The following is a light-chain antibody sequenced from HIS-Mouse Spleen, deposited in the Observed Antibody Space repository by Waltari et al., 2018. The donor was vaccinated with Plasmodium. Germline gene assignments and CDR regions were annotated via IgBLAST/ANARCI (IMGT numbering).Light chain of an antibody. CDR1: SDINVGSYN. J-gene: IGLJ3*02. Sequence: QPVLTQPPSSSASPGESARLTCTLPSDINVGSYNIYWYQQKPGSPPRYLLYYYSDSDKGQGSAVPSACSGSKDASTNTVILLMAGLQCEDEAVYYCMMWLSNASGVFGGGTKLAVL. CDR3: MMWLSNASGV. V-gene: IGLV5-37*01. CDR2: YYSDSDK.